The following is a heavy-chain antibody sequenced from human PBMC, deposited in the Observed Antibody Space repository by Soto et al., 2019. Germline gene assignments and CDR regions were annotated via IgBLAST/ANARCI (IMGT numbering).Heavy chain of an antibody. CDR1: GFTFSSYA. J-gene: IGHJ6*02. CDR3: ARDKGAILWFGELFGYYYYGMDV. Sequence: QSGGSLRLSCAASGFTFSSYAMHWVRQAPGKGLEWVAVISYDGSNKYYADSVKGRFTISRDNSKNTLYLQMNSLRAEDTAVYYCARDKGAILWFGELFGYYYYGMDVWGQGTTVTVSS. D-gene: IGHD3-10*01. V-gene: IGHV3-30-3*01. CDR2: ISYDGSNK.